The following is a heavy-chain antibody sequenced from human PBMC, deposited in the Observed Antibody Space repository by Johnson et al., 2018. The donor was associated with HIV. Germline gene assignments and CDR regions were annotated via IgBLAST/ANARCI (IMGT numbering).Heavy chain of an antibody. CDR2: IDTAGDT. Sequence: EVLLVESGGGLVQPGGSLRLSCAASGFTLSSYDMHWVRQVTGKGLEWVSGIDTAGDTYYPGSVKGRFTISRENAKNSLYLQMNSLRAEDTAVYYCARPPPFMGNYGSGSWWAFDIWGQGTMVTASS. CDR1: GFTLSSYD. CDR3: ARPPPFMGNYGSGSWWAFDI. J-gene: IGHJ3*02. D-gene: IGHD3-10*01. V-gene: IGHV3-13*01.